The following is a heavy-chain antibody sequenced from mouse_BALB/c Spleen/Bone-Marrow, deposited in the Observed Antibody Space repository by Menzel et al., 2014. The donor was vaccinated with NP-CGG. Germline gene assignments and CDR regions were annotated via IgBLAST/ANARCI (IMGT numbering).Heavy chain of an antibody. Sequence: EVKLVESGPSLVKPSQTLSLTCSVTGDSIXSGYWNWIRKFPGNKLEYMGYISYSGSTYYNPSLKSRISITRDTSKNQYYLQLNSVTTEDTATYYCARRQLGLQYYLDYWGQGTTLTVSS. D-gene: IGHD3-2*01. CDR1: GDSIXSGY. CDR2: ISYSGST. CDR3: ARRQLGLQYYLDY. V-gene: IGHV3-8*02. J-gene: IGHJ2*01.